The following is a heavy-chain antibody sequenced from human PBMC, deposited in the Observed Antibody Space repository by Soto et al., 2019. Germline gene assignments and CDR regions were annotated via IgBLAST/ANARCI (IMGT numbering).Heavy chain of an antibody. V-gene: IGHV4-61*01. CDR3: ARVRDGYNWEYYYYYGMDV. Sequence: PSETLSLTCTVSGGSVSSGSYYWSWIRQPPGKGLEWIGYIYYSGSTNYNPSLKSRVTISVDTSKSQFSLKLSSVTAADTAVYYCARVRDGYNWEYYYYYGMDVWGQGTTVTVS. CDR2: IYYSGST. D-gene: IGHD5-12*01. CDR1: GGSVSSGSYY. J-gene: IGHJ6*02.